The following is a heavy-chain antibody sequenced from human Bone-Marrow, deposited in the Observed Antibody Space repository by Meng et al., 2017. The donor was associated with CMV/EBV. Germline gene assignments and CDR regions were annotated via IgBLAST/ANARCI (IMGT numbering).Heavy chain of an antibody. CDR3: AAVVGRLLINSGLVLGFDY. CDR1: GFSFSTSA. V-gene: IGHV1-58*01. J-gene: IGHJ4*02. D-gene: IGHD6-25*01. Sequence: SVKVSCKASGFSFSTSAVQWVRQARGQRLEWIGWIVVGSGNPNYAQEFQERVTITRDMSTSTAYMELSSLRSEDTAIYYCAAVVGRLLINSGLVLGFDYWGQGSLVTVSS. CDR2: IVVGSGNP.